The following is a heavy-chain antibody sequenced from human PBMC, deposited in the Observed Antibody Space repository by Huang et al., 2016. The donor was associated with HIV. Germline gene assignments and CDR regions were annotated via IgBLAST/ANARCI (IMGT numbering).Heavy chain of an antibody. J-gene: IGHJ6*03. Sequence: QVQLQQWGAGLLRPSETLSLTCAVYGGSFSGYYGTWLRQPPGKGLEGIGEINHSESTNYNPSLKSRVTISVDTSRNQFSLTLTSVTAADTAVYYCARGQGGYYYYYMDVWGKGTTVTVSS. V-gene: IGHV4-34*01. CDR1: GGSFSGYY. CDR3: ARGQGGYYYYYMDV. CDR2: INHSEST.